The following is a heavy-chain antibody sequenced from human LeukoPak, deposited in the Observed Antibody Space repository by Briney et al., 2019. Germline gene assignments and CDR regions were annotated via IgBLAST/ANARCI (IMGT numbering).Heavy chain of an antibody. J-gene: IGHJ4*02. Sequence: ASVKVSCKASGYTFSNYGVSWVRQAPGQGLEWMGWISSNTGNTIYAQNFQGRVTMTTDTFTSTAYMELRGLRSDDTAVYYCVRGLLTSVTRFFDSWGQGILVTVSS. CDR3: VRGLLTSVTRFFDS. CDR2: ISSNTGNT. V-gene: IGHV1-18*01. CDR1: GYTFSNYG. D-gene: IGHD4-17*01.